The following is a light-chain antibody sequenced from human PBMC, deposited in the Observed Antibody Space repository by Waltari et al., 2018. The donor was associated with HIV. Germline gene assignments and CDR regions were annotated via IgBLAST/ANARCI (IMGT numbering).Light chain of an antibody. J-gene: IGKJ4*01. Sequence: DIQMTQSLSTLSASVGDKIIITCRASQSISNWLAWFQQKPGKAPKLLIYKASNLESGVPSRVSGSGSGTEFTLTINSLQPDDFAAYFCQQYSSDPLTFGRGTRVEVK. CDR2: KAS. CDR1: QSISNW. CDR3: QQYSSDPLT. V-gene: IGKV1-5*03.